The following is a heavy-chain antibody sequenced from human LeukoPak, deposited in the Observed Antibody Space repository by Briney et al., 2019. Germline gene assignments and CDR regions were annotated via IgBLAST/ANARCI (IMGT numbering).Heavy chain of an antibody. Sequence: PGGSQTLFCTASGFTFSSYDMSWVRHAPGKGLEWVSAISGSGGSTYYADSVKGWFTISRDNSKNTLYLQMNSLRAEDTAVYYCTTANDGLWGRGTVVTVSS. CDR3: TTANDGL. CDR2: ISGSGGST. CDR1: GFTFSSYD. D-gene: IGHD1-1*01. J-gene: IGHJ2*01. V-gene: IGHV3-23*01.